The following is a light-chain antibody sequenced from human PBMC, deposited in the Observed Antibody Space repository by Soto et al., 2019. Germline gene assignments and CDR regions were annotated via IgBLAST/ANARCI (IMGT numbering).Light chain of an antibody. Sequence: QSALTQPASVSGSPGQSVTISCTGTSSDIGGYRYVSWYQQRPGKAPKLTIHDVTNRPSGVSDRFSGSKSGNTASLTISGLQAEDEADYYCTSYTSDSSVIFGGGTKLTVL. V-gene: IGLV2-14*03. J-gene: IGLJ2*01. CDR2: DVT. CDR1: SSDIGGYRY. CDR3: TSYTSDSSVI.